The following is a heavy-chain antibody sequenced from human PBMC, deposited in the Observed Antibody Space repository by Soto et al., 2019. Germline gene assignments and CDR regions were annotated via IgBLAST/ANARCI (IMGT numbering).Heavy chain of an antibody. Sequence: ASVKVSCKASGYTFTSYGISWVRQAPGQGLEWMGWISAYNGNTNYAQKLQGRVTMTTDTSTSTAYMELRSLRSDDTAVYYCARDNIVVVPAAMPDFDYWGQGTLVTVSS. J-gene: IGHJ4*02. V-gene: IGHV1-18*01. CDR3: ARDNIVVVPAAMPDFDY. D-gene: IGHD2-2*01. CDR2: ISAYNGNT. CDR1: GYTFTSYG.